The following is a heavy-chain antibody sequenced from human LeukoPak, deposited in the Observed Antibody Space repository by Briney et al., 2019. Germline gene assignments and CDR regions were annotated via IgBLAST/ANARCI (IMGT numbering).Heavy chain of an antibody. D-gene: IGHD1-26*01. CDR3: AREVGGTTLDFQH. J-gene: IGHJ1*01. Sequence: ASVKVSCKASGYTFTDYNMHWTRQAPGQGSEGMGRINPTSGGTNYAQQFQGRVTMTRDTSISTAYMELSRLRSDDTAVYYCAREVGGTTLDFQHWGQGTLVTVSS. CDR2: INPTSGGT. V-gene: IGHV1-2*06. CDR1: GYTFTDYN.